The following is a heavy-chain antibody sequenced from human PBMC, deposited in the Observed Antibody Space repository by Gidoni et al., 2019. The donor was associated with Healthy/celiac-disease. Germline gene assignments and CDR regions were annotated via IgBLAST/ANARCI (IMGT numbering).Heavy chain of an antibody. J-gene: IGHJ2*01. D-gene: IGHD5-12*01. Sequence: QLQLQESGPGLVKPSETLSLTCTVSGGSISSSSYYWGWIRQPPGKGLEWIGSIYYSGSTYYNPSLKSRVTISVDTSKNQFSLKLSSVTAADTAVYYCAVGTGWLQPDGAWYFDLWGRGTLVTVSS. CDR2: IYYSGST. CDR1: GGSISSSSYY. V-gene: IGHV4-39*01. CDR3: AVGTGWLQPDGAWYFDL.